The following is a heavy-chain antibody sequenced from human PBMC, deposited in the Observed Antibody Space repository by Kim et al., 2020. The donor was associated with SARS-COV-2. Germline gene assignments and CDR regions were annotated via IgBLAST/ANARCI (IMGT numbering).Heavy chain of an antibody. CDR1: GGTFSSYA. V-gene: IGHV1-69*13. D-gene: IGHD3-9*01. J-gene: IGHJ6*02. CDR3: ARHILTGYTSYYYYGMDV. CDR2: IIPIFGTA. Sequence: SVKVSCKASGGTFSSYAISWVRQAPGQGLEWMGGIIPIFGTANYAQKFQGRVTITADESTSTAYMELSSLRSEDTAVYYCARHILTGYTSYYYYGMDVWGQGTTVTVSS.